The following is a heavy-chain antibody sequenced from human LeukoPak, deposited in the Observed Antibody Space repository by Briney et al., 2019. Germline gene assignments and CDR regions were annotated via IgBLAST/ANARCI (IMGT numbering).Heavy chain of an antibody. D-gene: IGHD1-26*01. CDR3: AISGSYEEYYFDY. CDR1: GGSISSYY. Sequence: SETLSLTCTVSGGSISSYYWSWIRQPPGKGLDWIGYIYYSGSTNYNPSLKSRVTISVDTSKNQFSLKLSSVTAADRAVYYCAISGSYEEYYFDYWGQGTLVTVSS. CDR2: IYYSGST. J-gene: IGHJ4*02. V-gene: IGHV4-59*01.